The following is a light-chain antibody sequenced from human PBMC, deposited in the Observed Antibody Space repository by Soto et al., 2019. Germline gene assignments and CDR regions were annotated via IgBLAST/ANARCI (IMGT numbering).Light chain of an antibody. Sequence: DIQITQSPSTLSASVGDRITITCRASQSISSWLAWYQQKPGKAPKLLIYKASSLESGVPSRFSGSGSGTDFTLTISSLQPDDFATYYCQQYNSYSRTFGQGTKVDIK. V-gene: IGKV1-5*03. CDR1: QSISSW. J-gene: IGKJ2*01. CDR3: QQYNSYSRT. CDR2: KAS.